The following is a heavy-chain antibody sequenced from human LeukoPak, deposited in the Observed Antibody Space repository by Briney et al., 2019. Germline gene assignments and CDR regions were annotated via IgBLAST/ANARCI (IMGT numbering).Heavy chain of an antibody. J-gene: IGHJ3*02. CDR3: ACLSPPAAFDI. D-gene: IGHD2/OR15-2a*01. Sequence: ASVKVSCKASGYTFTSYGISWVRQAPGQGLEWMGWINPNSGGTNYAQKFQGRVTMTRDTSISTAYMELSRLRSDDTAVYYCACLSPPAAFDIWGQGTMVTVSS. CDR2: INPNSGGT. CDR1: GYTFTSYG. V-gene: IGHV1-2*02.